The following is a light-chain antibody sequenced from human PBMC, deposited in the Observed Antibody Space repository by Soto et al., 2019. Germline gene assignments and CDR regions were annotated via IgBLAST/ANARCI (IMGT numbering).Light chain of an antibody. V-gene: IGKV2-40*01. Sequence: DIVMTQTPLSLPVTPGEPASISCRSSQSLLNSDDGDTYLDWYLQKPGQSPQLLIYTLSYRASGVPDRFSGSGSGTDFTLKISRVEXXXXXXXXXXXXIXFPLTFGGGTKVEIK. CDR3: XXXIXFPLT. CDR1: QSLLNSDDGDTY. J-gene: IGKJ4*01. CDR2: TLS.